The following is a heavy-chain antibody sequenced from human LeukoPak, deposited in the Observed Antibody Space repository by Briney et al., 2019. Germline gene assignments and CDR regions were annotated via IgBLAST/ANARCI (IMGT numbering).Heavy chain of an antibody. D-gene: IGHD6-19*01. Sequence: SETLSLTCAVYGGSFSGYYWSWIRQPPGKGLEWIGEINHSGSTNYNPSLKSRVTISVGTSKNQFSLKLSSVTAADTAVYYCARGSSGWYLDFDYWGQGTLVTVSS. J-gene: IGHJ4*02. CDR1: GGSFSGYY. V-gene: IGHV4-34*01. CDR2: INHSGST. CDR3: ARGSSGWYLDFDY.